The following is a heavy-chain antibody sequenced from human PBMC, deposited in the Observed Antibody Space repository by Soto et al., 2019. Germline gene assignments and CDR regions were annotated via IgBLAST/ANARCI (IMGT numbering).Heavy chain of an antibody. J-gene: IGHJ6*02. Sequence: QVQLVQSGAEVKKPGSSVKVSCKASGGTFSSFAISWVRQAPGQGLEWMGGIIPIFGTANYAQKFQGRVTITADESTSTAYMELSSVRSEDTAVYYCARDGSAVNSLRGYYGMDVGGQGTTVPVSS. CDR3: ARDGSAVNSLRGYYGMDV. V-gene: IGHV1-69*01. CDR1: GGTFSSFA. D-gene: IGHD4-17*01. CDR2: IIPIFGTA.